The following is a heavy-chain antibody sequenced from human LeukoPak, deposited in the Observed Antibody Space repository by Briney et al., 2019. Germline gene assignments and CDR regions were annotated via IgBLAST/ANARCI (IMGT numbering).Heavy chain of an antibody. CDR3: ARGDPALFDP. CDR2: IYHSGST. J-gene: IGHJ5*02. CDR1: GGSISSGGYY. Sequence: PSETLSLTCTVSGGSISSGGYYWSWIRQPPGKGLEWIGYIYHSGSTYYNPSLKSRVTMSVDTSKNQFSLKLSSVTAADTAVYYCARGDPALFDPWGQGTLVTVSS. V-gene: IGHV4-30-2*01.